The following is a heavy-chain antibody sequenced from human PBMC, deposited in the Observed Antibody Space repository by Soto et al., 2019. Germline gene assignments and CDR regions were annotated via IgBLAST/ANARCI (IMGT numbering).Heavy chain of an antibody. CDR3: ARDGYNYFGLGDYYYYGMDV. J-gene: IGHJ6*02. D-gene: IGHD5-12*01. CDR2: ISAYNGNT. CDR1: GYTFTSYG. V-gene: IGHV1-18*01. Sequence: QVQLVQSGAEVKKPGASVKVSCKASGYTFTSYGISWVRQAPGQGLEWMAWISAYNGNTNYAQKLQGRVTMTTDTSTSTAYMEMRSLRSDDTAVYYCARDGYNYFGLGDYYYYGMDVCGQGTTVTVSS.